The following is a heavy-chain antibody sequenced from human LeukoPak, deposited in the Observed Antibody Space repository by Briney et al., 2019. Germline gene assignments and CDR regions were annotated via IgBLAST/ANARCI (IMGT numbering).Heavy chain of an antibody. Sequence: PGGSLRLSCAASGFTFGDYAMHWVRQAPGKGLEWVSRIGWNSGSIAYADSVKGRFTISRDDSKNTVYLQMNSLKTEDTAVYYCATRPQLPSRKDWGQGTLVTVSS. CDR3: ATRPQLPSRKD. CDR1: GFTFGDYA. V-gene: IGHV3-9*01. D-gene: IGHD6-6*01. J-gene: IGHJ4*02. CDR2: IGWNSGSI.